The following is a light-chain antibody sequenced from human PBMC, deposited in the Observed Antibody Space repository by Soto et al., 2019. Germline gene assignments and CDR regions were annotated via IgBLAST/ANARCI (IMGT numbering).Light chain of an antibody. CDR2: GAS. CDR3: QQYGTSLST. J-gene: IGKJ4*01. V-gene: IGKV3-20*01. Sequence: EIVLTQSPGTLSLSPGERATLSCRASQSVSSSYLAWYQQKPGQAPRLLIYGASTRPTGIPDRFSGSGSGTDFTLTISRLEPEDFAVYYCQQYGTSLSTFGGGTKVEIK. CDR1: QSVSSSY.